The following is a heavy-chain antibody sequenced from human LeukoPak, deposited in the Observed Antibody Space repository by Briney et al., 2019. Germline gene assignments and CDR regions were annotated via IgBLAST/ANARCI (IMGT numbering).Heavy chain of an antibody. CDR2: IWYDGSYK. CDR3: ARDLSSGWPTGYFDY. D-gene: IGHD6-19*01. V-gene: IGHV3-33*01. CDR1: GFTFSSYG. J-gene: IGHJ4*02. Sequence: GGSLRLSCAASGFTFSSYGMHWVRQAPGKGLEWVAIIWYDGSYKYYADSVRGRFTISRDNSKNTLYLQMNSLRAEDTAVYYCARDLSSGWPTGYFDYWGQGTLVTVSS.